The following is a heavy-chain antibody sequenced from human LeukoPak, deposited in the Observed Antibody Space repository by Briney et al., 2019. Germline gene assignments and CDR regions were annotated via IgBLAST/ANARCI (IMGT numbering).Heavy chain of an antibody. V-gene: IGHV1-46*01. J-gene: IGHJ4*02. Sequence: ASVKVSCKASGYTFTNYYMYWVRQAPGQGLEWMGIINPGTGSTSYAQKFQGRVTMTRDTFTSTVYMELSRLRSEDTAVYYCARAYYYDSSGFYPGGDFWGQGTLVTVSS. D-gene: IGHD3-22*01. CDR3: ARAYYYDSSGFYPGGDF. CDR1: GYTFTNYY. CDR2: INPGTGST.